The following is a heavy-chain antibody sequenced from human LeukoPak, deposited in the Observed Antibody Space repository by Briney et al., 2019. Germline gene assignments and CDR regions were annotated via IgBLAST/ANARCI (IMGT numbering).Heavy chain of an antibody. D-gene: IGHD3-10*01. Sequence: NPSETLSLTCTVSGGSISSYYWSWIRQPPGKGLEWIGYIYYSGSTNYNPSLKSRVTISVDTSKNQFSLKLSSVTAADTAVYYCAILFQYGSGSPDAFDIWGQGTMVTVSS. V-gene: IGHV4-59*08. CDR1: GGSISSYY. CDR3: AILFQYGSGSPDAFDI. CDR2: IYYSGST. J-gene: IGHJ3*02.